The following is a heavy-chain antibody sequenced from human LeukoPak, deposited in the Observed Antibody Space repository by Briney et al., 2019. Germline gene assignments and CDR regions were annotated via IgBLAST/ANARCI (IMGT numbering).Heavy chain of an antibody. Sequence: SETLSLTCAVYGGSIRGYYWSWIRQPPGKGLEWIGEINHSGSTNYNPSLKSRVTISVDTSKNQFSLKLSSVTAADTAVYYCARQAGTGWFDPWGQGTLVTVSS. CDR2: INHSGST. D-gene: IGHD6-19*01. J-gene: IGHJ5*02. CDR1: GGSIRGYY. CDR3: ARQAGTGWFDP. V-gene: IGHV4-34*01.